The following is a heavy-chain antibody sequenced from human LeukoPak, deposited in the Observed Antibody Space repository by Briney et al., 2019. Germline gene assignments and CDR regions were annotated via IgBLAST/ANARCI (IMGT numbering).Heavy chain of an antibody. V-gene: IGHV1-69*13. CDR2: IIPIFGTA. Sequence: ASVKVSCKASGGTFSSYAISWVRQAPGQGLEWMGGIIPIFGTANYAQKFQGRVTITADESTSTAYMELSSLRSEDTAVYYCARGGGSSSLFYYYYYMDVWGKGTTVTVSS. CDR3: ARGGGSSSLFYYYYYMDV. D-gene: IGHD6-6*01. J-gene: IGHJ6*03. CDR1: GGTFSSYA.